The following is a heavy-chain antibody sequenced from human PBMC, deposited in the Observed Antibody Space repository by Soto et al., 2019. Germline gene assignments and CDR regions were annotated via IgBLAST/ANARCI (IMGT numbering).Heavy chain of an antibody. CDR1: GGSISSYY. V-gene: IGHV4-59*01. CDR2: VYNSGST. J-gene: IGHJ5*02. CDR3: ARGGPSSKWLEP. Sequence: SETLSLTCTVSGGSISSYYWGWIRQPPGKGLEWIGYVYNSGSTNYNPSLKSRVTISIDTSKNQFSLKLTSLTATDTAVYYCARGGPSSKWLEPWGQGTLVTVSS.